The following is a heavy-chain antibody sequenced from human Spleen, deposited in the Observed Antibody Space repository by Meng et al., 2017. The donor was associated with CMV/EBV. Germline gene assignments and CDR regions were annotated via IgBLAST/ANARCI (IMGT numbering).Heavy chain of an antibody. Sequence: GESLKISCAASGFTFSSYSMNWVRQAPGKGLEWVSSISSSSYIYYADSVKGRFTISRDNAKNSLYLQMNSLRTEDTAVYYCARALVYVDAFDIWGQGTMVTVSS. J-gene: IGHJ3*02. CDR1: GFTFSSYS. CDR3: ARALVYVDAFDI. V-gene: IGHV3-21*01. CDR2: ISSSSYI. D-gene: IGHD5/OR15-5a*01.